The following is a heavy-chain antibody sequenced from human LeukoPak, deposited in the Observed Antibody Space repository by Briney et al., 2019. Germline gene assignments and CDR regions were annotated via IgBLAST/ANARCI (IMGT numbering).Heavy chain of an antibody. Sequence: GGSLRLSCAASGFTFSSYWMSWVRQAPGKGLEWVANIKQDGSEKYYVDSVKGRFTISRDNAKNSLYLQMNSLRAEDTAVYYCARDLLGIQLWSSQSPLRGMDVWGQGTTVTVSS. CDR3: ARDLLGIQLWSSQSPLRGMDV. D-gene: IGHD5-18*01. CDR1: GFTFSSYW. CDR2: IKQDGSEK. V-gene: IGHV3-7*01. J-gene: IGHJ6*02.